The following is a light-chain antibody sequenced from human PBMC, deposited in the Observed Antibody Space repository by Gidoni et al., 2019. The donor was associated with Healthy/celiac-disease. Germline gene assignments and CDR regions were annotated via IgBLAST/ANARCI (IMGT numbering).Light chain of an antibody. CDR3: QQYNNWLWT. Sequence: EIVMTQSPATLSVSPGERATLSCRASQSVSSNLAWYQQKPGQAPSLLIYGATTRATGIPARVSGSGSWTEFTLTISSLQSEDFAVYYCQQYNNWLWTFGQGTKVEIK. CDR2: GAT. J-gene: IGKJ1*01. CDR1: QSVSSN. V-gene: IGKV3-15*01.